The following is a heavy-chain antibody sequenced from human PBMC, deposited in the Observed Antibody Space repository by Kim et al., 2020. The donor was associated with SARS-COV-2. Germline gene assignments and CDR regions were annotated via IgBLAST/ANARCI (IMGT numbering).Heavy chain of an antibody. CDR2: ISGSGGST. J-gene: IGHJ4*02. V-gene: IGHV3-23*01. D-gene: IGHD3-10*01. Sequence: GGSLRLSCAASGFTFSSYAMSWVRQAPGKGLEWVSAISGSGGSTYYADSVKGRFTISRDNSKNTLYLQMNSLRAEDTAVYYCAKIDRGYIISDYFDYWGQGTLVTVSS. CDR3: AKIDRGYIISDYFDY. CDR1: GFTFSSYA.